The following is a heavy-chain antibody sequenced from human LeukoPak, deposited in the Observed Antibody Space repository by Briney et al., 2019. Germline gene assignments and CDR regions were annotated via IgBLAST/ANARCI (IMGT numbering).Heavy chain of an antibody. J-gene: IGHJ6*02. V-gene: IGHV3-64D*09. CDR1: GFTFGSYA. CDR2: ISSDGGST. Sequence: GGSLRLSCSASGFTFGSYAMHWVRQAPGKGLEYVSAISSDGGSTYYADSVRGRFTISRDNSKNTLYLQMSSLRAEDTAVYYCVRSWGPYCSSTSCHDYYYSMDVWGQGTTVTVSS. CDR3: VRSWGPYCSSTSCHDYYYSMDV. D-gene: IGHD2-2*01.